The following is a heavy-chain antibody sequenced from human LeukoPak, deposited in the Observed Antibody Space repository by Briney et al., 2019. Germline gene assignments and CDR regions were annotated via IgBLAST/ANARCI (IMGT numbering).Heavy chain of an antibody. V-gene: IGHV5-51*01. CDR1: GFIFRNAW. CDR2: IYPGDSDT. J-gene: IGHJ4*02. D-gene: IGHD1-26*01. CDR3: ARTAGWSYYGSFDY. Sequence: TGGSLRLSCAASGFIFRNAWMSWVRQAPGKGLEWMGIIYPGDSDTRYSPSFQGQVTISADKSISTAYLQWSSLKASDTAMYYCARTAGWSYYGSFDYWGQGTLVTVSS.